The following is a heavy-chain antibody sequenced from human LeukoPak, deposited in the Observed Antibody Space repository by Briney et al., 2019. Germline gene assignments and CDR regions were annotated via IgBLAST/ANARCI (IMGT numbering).Heavy chain of an antibody. CDR2: ISSSSSYI. CDR3: ARDTKDYDYVWGSYRPIDY. Sequence: GGSLRLSCAASGFTFSSYSMNWVRQAPGKGLEWVSSISSSSSYIYYADSVKGRFTISRDNAKNSLYLQMNSLRAEDTAVYYCARDTKDYDYVWGSYRPIDYWGQGTLVTVSS. D-gene: IGHD3-16*02. CDR1: GFTFSSYS. J-gene: IGHJ4*02. V-gene: IGHV3-21*01.